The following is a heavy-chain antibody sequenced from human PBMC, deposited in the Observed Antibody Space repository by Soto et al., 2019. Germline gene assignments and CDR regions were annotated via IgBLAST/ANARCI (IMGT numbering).Heavy chain of an antibody. CDR3: ARRKKRAVATIKRNENWFDP. Sequence: SETLSLPCAVYGGSFSGYYWSWIRQPPGKGLEWIGEINHSGSTNYNPSLKSRVTISVDTSKNQFSLKLSSVTAADTAVYYCARRKKRAVATIKRNENWFDPWGQGTLVTVSS. CDR1: GGSFSGYY. V-gene: IGHV4-34*01. J-gene: IGHJ5*02. D-gene: IGHD5-12*01. CDR2: INHSGST.